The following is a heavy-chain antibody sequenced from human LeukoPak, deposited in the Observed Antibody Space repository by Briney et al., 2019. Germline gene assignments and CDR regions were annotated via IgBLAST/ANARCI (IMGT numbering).Heavy chain of an antibody. CDR2: ISGSGGST. CDR3: AKDLSALLEGAFDI. J-gene: IGHJ3*02. D-gene: IGHD3-10*01. Sequence: GGSLRLSCAASGFTFSSYAMSWFRKAPGKGLKWVSAISGSGGSTYYADSVKGRFTISRDNSKNTLYLQMNSLRAEDTAVYYCAKDLSALLEGAFDIWGQGTMVTVSS. CDR1: GFTFSSYA. V-gene: IGHV3-23*01.